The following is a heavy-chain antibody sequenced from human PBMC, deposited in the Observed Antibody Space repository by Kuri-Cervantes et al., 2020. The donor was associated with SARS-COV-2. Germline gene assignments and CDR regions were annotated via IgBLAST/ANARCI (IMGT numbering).Heavy chain of an antibody. J-gene: IGHJ4*02. CDR1: GYTFTSYD. Sequence: GESLKISCRASGYTFTSYDINWVRQATGQGLEWMGWMNPNSGNTGYAQKFQGRVTMTRNTSISTAYMELSSLRSEDTAVYYCAISSPNTIFGVVIDYWGQGTLVTVSS. D-gene: IGHD3-3*01. CDR2: MNPNSGNT. CDR3: AISSPNTIFGVVIDY. V-gene: IGHV1-8*01.